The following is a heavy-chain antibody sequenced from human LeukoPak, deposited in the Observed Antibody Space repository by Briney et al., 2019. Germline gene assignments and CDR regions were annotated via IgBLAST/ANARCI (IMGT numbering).Heavy chain of an antibody. J-gene: IGHJ4*02. CDR1: GYSFTDYW. V-gene: IGHV5-51*01. Sequence: GESLKISCKGSGYSFTDYWIGWVRQMPRKGLEWMGIIYPGDSDTRYNPSFQGQVTISADKSISTAYLQWTSLKASDTAMYYCARHGPVLYYFDYWGQGTLVTVSS. CDR2: IYPGDSDT. CDR3: ARHGPVLYYFDY.